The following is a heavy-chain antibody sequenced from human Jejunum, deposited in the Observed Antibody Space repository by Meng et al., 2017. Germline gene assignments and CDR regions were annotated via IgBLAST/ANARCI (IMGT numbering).Heavy chain of an antibody. Sequence: ASVKVSCKASGYSFTGYCLHWVRLAPGQGLEWMGWINPNTGGTDYAQEFKGRVAMTRDTSINTAYMDLVSPTSDDTAVYYCARGNSNSSPYYFDSWGQGTLVTVSS. CDR3: ARGNSNSSPYYFDS. V-gene: IGHV1-2*02. CDR1: GYSFTGYC. D-gene: IGHD2/OR15-2a*01. J-gene: IGHJ4*02. CDR2: INPNTGGT.